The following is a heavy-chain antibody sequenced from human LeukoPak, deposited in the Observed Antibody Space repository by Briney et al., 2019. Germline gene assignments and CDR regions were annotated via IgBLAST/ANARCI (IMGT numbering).Heavy chain of an antibody. V-gene: IGHV4-59*01. CDR1: GGSISSFY. Sequence: SETLSLTCTVSGGSISSFYWSWIRQPPGKGLEWIGYIYYSRSINYNPSLKSRVTISVDMSKNQFSLKLTSVTAADTAVYYCARDRGAAAGTHYYYYGMDDWGHGTTVTV. D-gene: IGHD6-13*01. CDR3: ARDRGAAAGTHYYYYGMDD. J-gene: IGHJ6*02. CDR2: IYYSRSI.